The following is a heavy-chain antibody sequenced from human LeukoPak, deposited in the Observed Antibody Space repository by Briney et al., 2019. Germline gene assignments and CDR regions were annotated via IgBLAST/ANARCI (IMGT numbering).Heavy chain of an antibody. CDR1: GFTFDDYA. CDR2: ISGDGGST. D-gene: IGHD3-3*01. CDR3: AKDISNYDFWSGFYT. V-gene: IGHV3-43*02. Sequence: GGSLRLSCAASGFTFDDYAMHWVRQAAGKGLEWVSLISGDGGSTYYADSAKGRFTISRDNSKNSLYLQMNSLRTEDTALYYCAKDISNYDFWSGFYTWGQGTLVTVSS. J-gene: IGHJ5*02.